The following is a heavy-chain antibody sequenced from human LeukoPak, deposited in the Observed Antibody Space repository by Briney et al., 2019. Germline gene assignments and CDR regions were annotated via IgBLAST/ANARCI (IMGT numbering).Heavy chain of an antibody. D-gene: IGHD6-6*01. Sequence: SVKVSCKASGGTFSSYTISWVRQAPGQGLEWMGRIIPILGIANYAQKFQGRVTITADESTSTAYMELSSLRSEDTAVYYCARDPEQLGWFDPWGQGTLVTVSS. CDR2: IIPILGIA. CDR1: GGTFSSYT. CDR3: ARDPEQLGWFDP. J-gene: IGHJ5*02. V-gene: IGHV1-69*04.